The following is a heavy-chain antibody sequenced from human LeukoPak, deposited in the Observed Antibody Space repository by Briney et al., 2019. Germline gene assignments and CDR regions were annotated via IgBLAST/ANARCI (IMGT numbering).Heavy chain of an antibody. V-gene: IGHV3-30*18. CDR2: ISYDGSNK. Sequence: PGRSLRLSCAASGFTFSSYGMHWVRQAPGKGLEWVAVISYDGSNKYYADSVKGRFTISRDNSKNTLYPQMNSLRAEDTAVYYCAKDVVPKSRPHYYYYGMDVWGKGTTVTVSS. CDR3: AKDVVPKSRPHYYYYGMDV. D-gene: IGHD2-21*01. CDR1: GFTFSSYG. J-gene: IGHJ6*04.